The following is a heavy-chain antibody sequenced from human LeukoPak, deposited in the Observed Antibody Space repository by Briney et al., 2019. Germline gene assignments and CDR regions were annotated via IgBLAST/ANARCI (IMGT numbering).Heavy chain of an antibody. CDR3: ARGPKWSGSYYYFDY. CDR2: MNPNSGNT. CDR1: GSTFTTYD. V-gene: IGHV1-8*01. Sequence: ASGTLSCTPSGSTFTTYDINWVRQAPGQGLEWMGWMNPNSGNTGYAQKLQGRVTITRNTYISTAYMELSSLRSEDTAVYYCARGPKWSGSYYYFDYWGQGTLVTVSS. J-gene: IGHJ4*02. D-gene: IGHD1-26*01.